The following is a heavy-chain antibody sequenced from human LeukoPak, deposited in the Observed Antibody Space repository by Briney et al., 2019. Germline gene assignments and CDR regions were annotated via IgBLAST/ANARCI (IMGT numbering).Heavy chain of an antibody. V-gene: IGHV4-59*01. CDR2: IYYSGST. CDR1: GGSISSYY. D-gene: IGHD2-2*01. J-gene: IGHJ6*03. CDR3: ARTSSYYYYYMDV. Sequence: SETLSLTCTVSGGSISSYYWSWIRQPPEKGLEWIGYIYYSGSTNYNPSLKSRVTMSVNTSKNQISLKLSSVTAADTAVYYCARTSSYYYYYMDVWGKGTTVTVSS.